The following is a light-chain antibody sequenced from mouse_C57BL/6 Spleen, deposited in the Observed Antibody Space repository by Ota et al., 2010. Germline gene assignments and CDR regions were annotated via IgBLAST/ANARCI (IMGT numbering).Light chain of an antibody. CDR3: QNDHSYPYT. CDR1: QSLLNSGNQKNY. Sequence: DIVMTQSPSSLSVSAGEKVTMSCKSSQSLLNSGNQKNYLAWYQQKPGQPPKTVDLRASTRESGVPDRFTGSGSGTDFTLTISSVQAEDLAVYYCQNDHSYPYTFGGGTKLEIK. J-gene: IGKJ2*01. V-gene: IGKV8-28*01. CDR2: AS.